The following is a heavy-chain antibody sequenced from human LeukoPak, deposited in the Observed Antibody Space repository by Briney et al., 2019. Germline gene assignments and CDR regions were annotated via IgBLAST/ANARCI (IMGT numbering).Heavy chain of an antibody. CDR1: GFTFNNYA. J-gene: IGHJ4*02. CDR3: ARGAGYNYPYYFDY. CDR2: VISNGGST. V-gene: IGHV3-23*01. Sequence: GGSLRLSCAASGFTFNNYAMTWVRQAPGEGLQWVSSVISNGGSTYHADSVRGRFAISRDNSKNTLYLQMNSLRAEDTAVYYCARGAGYNYPYYFDYWGQGTLVTVSS. D-gene: IGHD5-24*01.